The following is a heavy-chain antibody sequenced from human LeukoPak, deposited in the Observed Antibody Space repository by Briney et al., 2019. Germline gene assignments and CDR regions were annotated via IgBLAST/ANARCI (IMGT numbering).Heavy chain of an antibody. Sequence: AASVKVSCKASGYIFTRYAINWVRQAPGQRLEWMGCINTGNGNTKYSQEFQGRVTITRDTSASTAYMELSSLRSEDMAVYYCARGARFRSYGSGTYYTSLPFDPWGQGTLVTVSS. V-gene: IGHV1-3*03. CDR3: ARGARFRSYGSGTYYTSLPFDP. J-gene: IGHJ5*02. D-gene: IGHD3-10*01. CDR1: GYIFTRYA. CDR2: INTGNGNT.